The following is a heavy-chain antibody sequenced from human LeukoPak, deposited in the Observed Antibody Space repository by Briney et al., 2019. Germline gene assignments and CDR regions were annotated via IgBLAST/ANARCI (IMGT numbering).Heavy chain of an antibody. CDR3: AKVRILVGLGSWDY. D-gene: IGHD3-10*01. V-gene: IGHV3-23*01. J-gene: IGHJ4*02. CDR1: GFTFSSYA. CDR2: IGGSGGST. Sequence: PGGSLRLSCAASGFTFSSYAMSWVRQAPGKGLEWVSAIGGSGGSTYYADSVKGRFTISRDNSKNTLYLQMNSLRAEDTAVYYCAKVRILVGLGSWDYWGQGTLVTVSS.